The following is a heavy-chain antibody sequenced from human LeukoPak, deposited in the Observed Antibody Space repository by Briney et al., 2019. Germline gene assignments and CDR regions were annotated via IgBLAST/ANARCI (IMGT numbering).Heavy chain of an antibody. J-gene: IGHJ4*02. Sequence: SETLSLTCTVSGGSITSSSYYWGWIRQPPGKGLQWIGSFYYSGSTYYNPSLKSRVTIYVDTSKNQFSLKLSSVTAADTAVYYCARGLWFGDENPPYFDYWGQGTLVTVSS. D-gene: IGHD3-10*01. CDR2: FYYSGST. V-gene: IGHV4-39*07. CDR3: ARGLWFGDENPPYFDY. CDR1: GGSITSSSYY.